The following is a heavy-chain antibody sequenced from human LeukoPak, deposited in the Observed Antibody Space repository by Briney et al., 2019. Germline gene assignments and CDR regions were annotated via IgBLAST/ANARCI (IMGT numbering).Heavy chain of an antibody. CDR3: ARGPELRSTPFDY. V-gene: IGHV4-31*11. J-gene: IGHJ4*02. D-gene: IGHD2-2*01. Sequence: PSQTLSLTCAVSGGSISSGGYSWSWIRQHPGKGLEWIGYIYYSGSTYYNPSLKSRVTISVDTSKNQFSLKLNSVTAADTAVYYCARGPELRSTPFDYWGQGTLVTVSS. CDR1: GGSISSGGYS. CDR2: IYYSGST.